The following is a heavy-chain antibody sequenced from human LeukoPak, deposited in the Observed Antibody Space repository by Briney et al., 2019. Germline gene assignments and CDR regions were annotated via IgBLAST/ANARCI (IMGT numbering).Heavy chain of an antibody. V-gene: IGHV4-34*01. CDR2: INHSGST. D-gene: IGHD1-26*01. J-gene: IGHJ6*03. CDR1: GGSFSGYY. CDR3: ARPVTLIVGAQNLGDYYMDV. Sequence: SETLSFTCAVYGGSFSGYYWTWIRQPPGKGLEWIGEINHSGSTNYNPSLKSRVTISVDTSKNQFSLKLSSVTAADTAVYYCARPVTLIVGAQNLGDYYMDVWGKGTTVTISS.